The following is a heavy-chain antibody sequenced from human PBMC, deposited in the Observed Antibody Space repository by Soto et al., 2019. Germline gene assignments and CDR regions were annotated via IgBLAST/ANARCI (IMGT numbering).Heavy chain of an antibody. CDR2: ISWNSGTI. D-gene: IGHD6-13*01. CDR1: GFTFADYA. Sequence: GGSLRLSCAGSGFTFADYAMHWVRQAPGKGLEWVSTISWNSGTIGYADSVKGRLTISRDNAKKSLYLQMNSLRAEDTAVYYCAKGAGDSSSWYYFDYWGQGTLVTVSS. CDR3: AKGAGDSSSWYYFDY. V-gene: IGHV3-9*01. J-gene: IGHJ4*02.